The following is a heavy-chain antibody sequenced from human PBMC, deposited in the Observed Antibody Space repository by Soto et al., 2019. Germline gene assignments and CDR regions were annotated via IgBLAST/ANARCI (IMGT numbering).Heavy chain of an antibody. CDR3: ARGGLVVRPYMRL. J-gene: IGHJ6*02. CDR2: INRDGSAT. Sequence: EVQLAESGGGLVHPGESLRLSCEVSGLTYSKAWMHWVRQAPGKGLVWVSSINRDGSATYYADSVKGRVTISRDSAGKTLFLQLNSPRRDDTAVYYCARGGLVVRPYMRLWGQGTTVTVS. D-gene: IGHD2-21*01. V-gene: IGHV3-74*01. CDR1: GLTYSKAW.